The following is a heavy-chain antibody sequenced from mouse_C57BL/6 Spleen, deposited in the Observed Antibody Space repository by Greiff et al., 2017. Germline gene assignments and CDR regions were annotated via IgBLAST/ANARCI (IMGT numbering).Heavy chain of an antibody. CDR3: AGGGTTVVGCFDY. CDR2: IDPSDSET. V-gene: IGHV1-52*01. J-gene: IGHJ2*01. Sequence: QVQLKQPGAELVRPGSSVKLSCKASGYTFTSYWMHWVKQRPIQGLEWIGNIDPSDSETHYNQKFKDKATLTVDKSSSTAYMQLSSRTSEDSAVYYCAGGGTTVVGCFDYWGQGTTLTVSS. CDR1: GYTFTSYW. D-gene: IGHD1-1*01.